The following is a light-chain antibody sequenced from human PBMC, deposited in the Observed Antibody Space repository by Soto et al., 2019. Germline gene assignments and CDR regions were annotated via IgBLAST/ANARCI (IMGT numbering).Light chain of an antibody. J-gene: IGKJ1*01. CDR3: QHYNSYPWT. V-gene: IGKV1-5*03. CDR1: QSISNW. Sequence: DIQMTQSPSTLSASVGDRVTITCRASQSISNWLAWYQQKPGKAPKLLIYKASSLESGVPSRFSGSGSGTELTLTISSLQPDDFATYYCQHYNSYPWTFGQGTKV. CDR2: KAS.